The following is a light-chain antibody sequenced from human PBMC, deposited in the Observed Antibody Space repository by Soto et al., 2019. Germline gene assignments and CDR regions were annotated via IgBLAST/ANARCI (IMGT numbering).Light chain of an antibody. CDR2: GAT. Sequence: EIVMTQSPATLSVSPGDRVTLSCRASQSVGSNLAWYQQQPGQAPRLLIYGATTRATRVPARFSGSGSETEFTLTISSLQSEDFAIYYCQQWIRWTFGQGTRLELK. V-gene: IGKV3-15*01. CDR1: QSVGSN. J-gene: IGKJ1*01. CDR3: QQWIRWT.